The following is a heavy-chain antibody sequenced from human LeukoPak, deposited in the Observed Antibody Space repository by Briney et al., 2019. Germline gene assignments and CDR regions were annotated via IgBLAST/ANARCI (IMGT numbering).Heavy chain of an antibody. Sequence: SETLSLTCIVSDGSISSSSYYWGWIRQPPGKGLEWIGSIYYSGSTYHNPSLKSRVTISVDTSKNQFSLKLSSVTAADTAVYYCARHYCSGGSCYLDYWGQGTLVTVSS. V-gene: IGHV4-39*01. D-gene: IGHD2-15*01. J-gene: IGHJ4*02. CDR2: IYYSGST. CDR3: ARHYCSGGSCYLDY. CDR1: DGSISSSSYY.